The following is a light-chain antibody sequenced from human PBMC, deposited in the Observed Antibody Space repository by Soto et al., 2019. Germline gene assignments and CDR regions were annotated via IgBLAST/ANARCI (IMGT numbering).Light chain of an antibody. CDR1: HDITNY. CDR3: QYGDYLPL. J-gene: IGKJ3*01. Sequence: DIQMTQSPSSLSASVGDRVTITCQASHDITNYLNCYQHKPGKAPKLLIYGASNLETGVPSRFSGSGSGTDFTFTISSLQPEDIATYYCQYGDYLPLFGPGTTVDFK. V-gene: IGKV1-33*01. CDR2: GAS.